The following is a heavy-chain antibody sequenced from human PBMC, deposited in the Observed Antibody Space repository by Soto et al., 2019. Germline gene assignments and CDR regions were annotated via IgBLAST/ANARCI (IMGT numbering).Heavy chain of an antibody. J-gene: IGHJ6*02. Sequence: GGSLRLSCAASGFTFSSYGMHWVRQAPGKGLEWVAVISYDGSNKYYADSVKGRFTISRDNSKNTLYLRMNSLRAEDTAVYYCAKGGDDFWSGYYYYYGMDVWGQGTTVTVSS. D-gene: IGHD3-3*01. V-gene: IGHV3-30*18. CDR1: GFTFSSYG. CDR2: ISYDGSNK. CDR3: AKGGDDFWSGYYYYYGMDV.